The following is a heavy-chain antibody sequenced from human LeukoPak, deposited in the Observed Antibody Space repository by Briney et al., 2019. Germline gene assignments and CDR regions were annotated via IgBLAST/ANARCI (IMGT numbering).Heavy chain of an antibody. CDR3: ARDFGASGVVSRPLSH. D-gene: IGHD3-3*01. CDR1: GFIFSTYS. J-gene: IGHJ4*02. V-gene: IGHV3-21*06. CDR2: ITASSTYK. Sequence: GSLRLSCAASGFIFSTYSMNWVRQTPERGLEWVSSITASSTYKYYADSFKGRFTISRDNARNSLYLQMTNLTIDDTAVYYCARDFGASGVVSRPLSHWGQGTLVAVSS.